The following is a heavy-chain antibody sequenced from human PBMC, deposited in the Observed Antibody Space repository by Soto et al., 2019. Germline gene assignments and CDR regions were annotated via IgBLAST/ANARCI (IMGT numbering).Heavy chain of an antibody. V-gene: IGHV3-23*01. CDR3: AKGTYRDYVYWDHAFDF. CDR2: ISGSSGRT. J-gene: IGHJ3*01. Sequence: GGSLRLSCAASGFTFSSYAMSWVRQAPGKGLEWVSAISGSSGRTYYADSVKGRFTFSRDNSKNTLYPQMNSLRAEDTAVYFCAKGTYRDYVYWDHAFDFWGQGTMVTVSS. CDR1: GFTFSSYA. D-gene: IGHD4-17*01.